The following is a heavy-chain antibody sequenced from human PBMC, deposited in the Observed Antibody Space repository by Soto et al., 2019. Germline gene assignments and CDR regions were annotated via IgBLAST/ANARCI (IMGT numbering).Heavy chain of an antibody. Sequence: GGSLRLSCAASGFTFSSYAMSWVRQAPGKGLEWVSTITGSGGSTYYIDSVKGRFTISRDNSKNTLYVQLQMNSLRAEDTAVYYCARSMSKLDYWGQGTLVTVSS. CDR2: ITGSGGST. J-gene: IGHJ4*02. D-gene: IGHD2-21*01. CDR1: GFTFSSYA. V-gene: IGHV3-23*01. CDR3: ARSMSKLDY.